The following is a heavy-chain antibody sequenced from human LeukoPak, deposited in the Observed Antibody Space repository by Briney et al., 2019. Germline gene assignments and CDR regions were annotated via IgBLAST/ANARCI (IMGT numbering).Heavy chain of an antibody. V-gene: IGHV3-21*01. D-gene: IGHD5-24*01. CDR2: ISSSSSYI. CDR3: ARPRGNVEMARIPFDY. Sequence: SGGSLRLSCAASGFTFSSYSMNWVRQAPGKGLEWVSSISSSSSYIYYADSVKGRFTISRDNAKNSVDLQMSSLRAEDTAVYYCARPRGNVEMARIPFDYWGQGTLVTVSS. J-gene: IGHJ4*02. CDR1: GFTFSSYS.